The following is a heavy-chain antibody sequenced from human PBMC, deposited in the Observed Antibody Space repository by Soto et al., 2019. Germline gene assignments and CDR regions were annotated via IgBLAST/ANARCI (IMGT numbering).Heavy chain of an antibody. V-gene: IGHV4-39*01. J-gene: IGHJ3*02. CDR2: IYYSGST. Sequence: SETLSLTCTVSGGSISSSSYYWGWIRQPPGKGLEWIGSIYYSGSTYYNPSLKSRVTISVDTSKNQFSLKLSSVTAADTAVYYCARHEDIDYDFDIWGQGTMVT. CDR1: GGSISSSSYY. CDR3: ARHEDIDYDFDI.